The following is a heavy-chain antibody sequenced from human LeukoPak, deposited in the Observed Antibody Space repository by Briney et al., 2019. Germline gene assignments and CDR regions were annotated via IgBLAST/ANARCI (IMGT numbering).Heavy chain of an antibody. D-gene: IGHD2-15*01. J-gene: IGHJ3*02. Sequence: GASVKVSCRASGYTFTSYAMHWVRQAPGQRLEWMGWINAGNGNTKYSQKFQGRVTITRDTSASTAYMELSSLRSEDTAVYYCARAYVVAARFAFDIWGQGTMVTVSS. CDR1: GYTFTSYA. CDR3: ARAYVVAARFAFDI. V-gene: IGHV1-3*01. CDR2: INAGNGNT.